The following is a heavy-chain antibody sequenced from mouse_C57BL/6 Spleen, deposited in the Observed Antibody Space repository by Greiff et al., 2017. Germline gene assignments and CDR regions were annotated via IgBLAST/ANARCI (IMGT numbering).Heavy chain of an antibody. J-gene: IGHJ2*01. V-gene: IGHV1-50*01. Sequence: QVQLQQPGAELVKPGASVKLSCKASGYTFTSYWMQWVKQRPGQGLEWIGEIDPSDSYTNYNQKFKGKATLTVDTSSSTAYMQLSSLASEDSAVYSCARGFTTVVDFDYWGQGTTLTVAS. D-gene: IGHD1-1*01. CDR1: GYTFTSYW. CDR3: ARGFTTVVDFDY. CDR2: IDPSDSYT.